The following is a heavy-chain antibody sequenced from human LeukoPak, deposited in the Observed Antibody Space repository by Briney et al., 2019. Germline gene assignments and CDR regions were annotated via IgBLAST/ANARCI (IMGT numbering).Heavy chain of an antibody. V-gene: IGHV4-39*01. D-gene: IGHD3-9*01. CDR1: GVSLSSTNYY. Sequence: SETLSLTCTVSGVSLSSTNYYWGWVRQPPGKGLEWIGCIYYSGTTNYNPSLQSRVTISLGTSKNQFSLKLTSVTAADTALYYCAGGTDILTGYSTQSDYWGQGTLVTVSS. J-gene: IGHJ4*02. CDR3: AGGTDILTGYSTQSDY. CDR2: IYYSGTT.